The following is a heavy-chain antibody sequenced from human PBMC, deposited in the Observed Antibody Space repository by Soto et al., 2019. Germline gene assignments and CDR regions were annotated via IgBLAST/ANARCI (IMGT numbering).Heavy chain of an antibody. CDR2: IYYSGST. CDR3: ASSGAAAGPLDY. CDR1: GDSISSGDDY. Sequence: QVQLQESGPGLVKPSQTLSLTCTVSGDSISSGDDYWHWIRQSPGKGLEWIGYIYYSGSTYYNPSLKSQLTLSVDTSQNHFSLKLDSVTAADPAVYYCASSGAAAGPLDYWGQGTLVTVSS. J-gene: IGHJ4*02. V-gene: IGHV4-30-4*01. D-gene: IGHD6-25*01.